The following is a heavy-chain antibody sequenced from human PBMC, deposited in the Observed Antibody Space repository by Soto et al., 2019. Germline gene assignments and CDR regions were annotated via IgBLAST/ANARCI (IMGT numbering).Heavy chain of an antibody. J-gene: IGHJ4*02. V-gene: IGHV2-5*02. D-gene: IGHD3-9*01. CDR2: IYWDDDK. CDR1: GFSLSASGVA. CDR3: VHSLIYDILTGYYFDY. Sequence: QITLTESGPPLVKPTQTLTLTCTFSGFSLSASGVAVGWIRQPPGKALEWLAIIYWDDDKRYSPSLQSRLTITKDTSKNQVVLTMTNIDPVDTATYYCVHSLIYDILTGYYFDYWGQGSLVTVSS.